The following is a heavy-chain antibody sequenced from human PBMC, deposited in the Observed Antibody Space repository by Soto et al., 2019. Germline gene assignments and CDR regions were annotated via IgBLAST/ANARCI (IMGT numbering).Heavy chain of an antibody. CDR3: ARGYCADDICYYFDF. V-gene: IGHV1-18*01. CDR1: GYTFTTYD. J-gene: IGHJ4*02. CDR2: ISTFNGDT. D-gene: IGHD2-8*01. Sequence: QVQLVQSGPEVKKPGASVKVSCETSGYTFTTYDITWVRQAPGQGLEWMGWISTFNGDTKYEEKLQDRVTMTTDTFTATAHMELRSLGSDDTAVYYCARGYCADDICYYFDFWGQGTLVTVSS.